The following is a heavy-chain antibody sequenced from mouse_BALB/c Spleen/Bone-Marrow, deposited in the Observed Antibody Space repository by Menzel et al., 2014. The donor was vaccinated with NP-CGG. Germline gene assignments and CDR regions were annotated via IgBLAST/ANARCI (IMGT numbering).Heavy chain of an antibody. V-gene: IGHV14-3*02. Sequence: VQLQQPGAELVKPGASVKLSCTASGFNIKDTYMHWVKQRPEQGLEWIGRIDPANGNTKYDPKFQGKATITADTSSNTAYLQLSSLTSEDTAVYYCARYSYGSRGYYFDYWGQGTTLTVSS. D-gene: IGHD1-1*01. CDR2: IDPANGNT. CDR3: ARYSYGSRGYYFDY. CDR1: GFNIKDTY. J-gene: IGHJ2*01.